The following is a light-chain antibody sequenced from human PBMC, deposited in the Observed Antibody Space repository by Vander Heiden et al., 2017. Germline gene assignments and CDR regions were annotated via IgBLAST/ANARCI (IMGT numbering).Light chain of an antibody. CDR3: QVWDSSSDHVV. V-gene: IGLV3-21*02. Sequence: SYVLTQPPSVSVAPGQTARITCGGNNIGSKSVHWYQQKPGQAPVLVVYDDSDRPSGIPERFAGSNAGNTATRTIRRVEAGDEADDDCQVWDSSSDHVVCGGGTKLTVL. CDR1: NIGSKS. J-gene: IGLJ2*01. CDR2: DDS.